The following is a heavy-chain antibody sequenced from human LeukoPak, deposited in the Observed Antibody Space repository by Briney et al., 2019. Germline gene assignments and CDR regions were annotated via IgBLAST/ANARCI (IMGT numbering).Heavy chain of an antibody. J-gene: IGHJ4*02. D-gene: IGHD2/OR15-2a*01. V-gene: IGHV3-15*01. CDR2: IKSKTDGGAT. CDR3: TTVANNSLFF. CDR1: GFTFSKAW. Sequence: GGSLRLSCATSGFTFSKAWMTWVRQAPGKGLEWVGRIKSKTDGGATDYAAPVKGRFTISTDDSKTTLYLQMNSLKTEDTAVYYCTTVANNSLFFRGQGTLVTVSS.